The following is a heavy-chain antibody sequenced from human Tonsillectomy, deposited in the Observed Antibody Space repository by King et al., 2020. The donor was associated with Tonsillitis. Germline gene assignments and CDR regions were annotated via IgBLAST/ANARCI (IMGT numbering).Heavy chain of an antibody. CDR2: IKSKTDGETA. Sequence: VQLVESGGGLVKPGGSLRVSCAASGLTFSDAWMTWVRQAPGRGLEWVGRIKSKTDGETADYAAPVKGRFAISREDSKNTMYLQMNSLKIEDTAVYYCTKDRPFTRWGVITYWGQGTLVTVSS. CDR3: TKDRPFTRWGVITY. CDR1: GLTFSDAW. V-gene: IGHV3-15*01. J-gene: IGHJ4*02. D-gene: IGHD3-10*01.